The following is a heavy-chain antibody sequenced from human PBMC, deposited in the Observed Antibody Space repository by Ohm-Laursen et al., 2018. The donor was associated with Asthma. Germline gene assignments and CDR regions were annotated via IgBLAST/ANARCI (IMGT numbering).Heavy chain of an antibody. CDR1: GGSISSGGYY. CDR3: ARDRKMLTGQNSYYFDY. Sequence: SDTLSLTCTVSGGSISSGGYYWSWIRQHPGKGLEWIGYIYYSGSTYYNPSLKSRVTISVDTSKNQFSLKLSSVTAADTAVYYCARDRKMLTGQNSYYFDYWGQGTLVTVSS. V-gene: IGHV4-31*03. CDR2: IYYSGST. D-gene: IGHD7-27*01. J-gene: IGHJ4*02.